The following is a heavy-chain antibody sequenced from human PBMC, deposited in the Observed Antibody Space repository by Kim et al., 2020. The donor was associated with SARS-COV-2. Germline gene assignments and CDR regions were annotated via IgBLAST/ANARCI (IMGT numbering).Heavy chain of an antibody. V-gene: IGHV7-4-1*02. CDR3: VRDLLNDAGGAGYNFDH. CDR1: GYTFTAYS. CDR2: INTETGNP. J-gene: IGHJ4*02. Sequence: ASVKVSCKASGYTFTAYSMTWVRQAPGQGLEWMGWINTETGNPTYAQAFTGRFVFSLDTSVSTAYLQINSLTAGDTAFYYCVRDLLNDAGGAGYNFDHWGQGTL. D-gene: IGHD5-18*01.